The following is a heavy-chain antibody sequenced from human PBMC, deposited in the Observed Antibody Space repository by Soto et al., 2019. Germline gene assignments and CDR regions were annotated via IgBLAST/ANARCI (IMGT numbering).Heavy chain of an antibody. CDR3: VSINRYYYGSGSYYNYAFDI. Sequence: SETLSLTCTVSGGSISSGGYYWSWIRQHPGKGLEWIGYIYYSGSTYYNPSLKSRVTISVDTSKNQFSLKLSSVTAADTAVYYCVSINRYYYGSGSYYNYAFDIWGQGTMVTVSS. CDR1: GGSISSGGYY. J-gene: IGHJ3*02. D-gene: IGHD3-10*01. CDR2: IYYSGST. V-gene: IGHV4-31*03.